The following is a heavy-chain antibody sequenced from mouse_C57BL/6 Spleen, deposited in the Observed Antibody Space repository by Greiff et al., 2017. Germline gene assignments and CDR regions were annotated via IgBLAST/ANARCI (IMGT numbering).Heavy chain of an antibody. D-gene: IGHD4-1*01. Sequence: EVKVVESGGGLVKPGGSLKLSCAASGFTFSDYGMHWVRQAPEKGLEWVAYISSGSSTSYYADTVKGRFTISRDNANNTLFLQMTSLRSEDTAMYYCARQTGTGFDYWGQGTTLTVSS. J-gene: IGHJ2*01. CDR3: ARQTGTGFDY. CDR2: ISSGSSTS. CDR1: GFTFSDYG. V-gene: IGHV5-17*01.